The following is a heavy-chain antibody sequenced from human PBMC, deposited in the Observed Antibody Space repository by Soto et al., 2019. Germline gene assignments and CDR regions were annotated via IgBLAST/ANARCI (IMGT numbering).Heavy chain of an antibody. D-gene: IGHD4-17*01. CDR1: GGTFSSYA. CDR2: IIPIFGTA. J-gene: IGHJ4*02. V-gene: IGHV1-69*01. Sequence: QVQLVQSGAEVKKPGSSVKVSCKASGGTFSSYAISWVRQAPGQGLEWMGGIIPIFGTANYAQKLQGRVTITADESTSTAYMELSSLRSEDTAVYYCARDRVENYGDYTVDFDYWGQGTLVTVSS. CDR3: ARDRVENYGDYTVDFDY.